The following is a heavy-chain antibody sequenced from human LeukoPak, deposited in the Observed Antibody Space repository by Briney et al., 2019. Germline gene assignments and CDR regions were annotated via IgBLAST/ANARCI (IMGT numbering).Heavy chain of an antibody. CDR3: AGGYCSGGSCSSFGY. J-gene: IGHJ4*01. CDR2: INPNSGGT. V-gene: IGHV1-2*02. D-gene: IGHD2-15*01. CDR1: GYTFTGYY. Sequence: ASVKVFCKASGYTFTGYYMHWVRQAPGQGLELMGWINPNSGGTNYAQKFQGRVTMTRDTSISTAYMELSRLRSDDTAVYYCAGGYCSGGSCSSFGYCGHGTLVTVSS.